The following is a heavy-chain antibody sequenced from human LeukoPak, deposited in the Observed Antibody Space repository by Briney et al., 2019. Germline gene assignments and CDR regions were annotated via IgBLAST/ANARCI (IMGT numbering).Heavy chain of an antibody. CDR2: XXAYNGNT. CDR3: ARVYYDSSAYWYFDL. J-gene: IGHJ2*01. CDR1: GYTFTSYG. Sequence: ASVKVSCKASGYTFTSYGXXXXXXXXXXXXXXXXXXXAYNGNTNYAQKLQXXXTXXXDTSTSTAYMELRSLRSDDTAVYYCARVYYDSSAYWYFDLWGRGTLVTVSS. V-gene: IGHV1-18*01. D-gene: IGHD3-22*01.